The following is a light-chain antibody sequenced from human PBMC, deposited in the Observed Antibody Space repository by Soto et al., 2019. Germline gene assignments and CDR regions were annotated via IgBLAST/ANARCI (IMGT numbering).Light chain of an antibody. Sequence: DIQMTQSPSTLSGSLGDRVTTTCRASQSISIWLAWYQQKPGKAPKLLIYDASSLESGVPSRFSGSGSGTEFTLTISSLQPDDFATYYCQQYNRYWTFGQGTKVDI. CDR1: QSISIW. CDR3: QQYNRYWT. V-gene: IGKV1-5*01. CDR2: DAS. J-gene: IGKJ1*01.